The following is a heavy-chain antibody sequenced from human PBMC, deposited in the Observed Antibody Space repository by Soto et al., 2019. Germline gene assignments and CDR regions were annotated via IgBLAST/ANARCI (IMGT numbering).Heavy chain of an antibody. CDR1: GGTFSNHA. J-gene: IGHJ3*02. CDR2: IIPIFTTT. Sequence: QVHLVQSGAEVKKPGSSVKVSCKASGGTFSNHAINWVRQAPGQGLEWMGRIIPIFTTTNYAQKFQGRVTITADDSTITAYMELRSLKHDDTAVYYCAREVAADGTFREDVFDIWGQGTLVTVSS. V-gene: IGHV1-69*12. D-gene: IGHD6-13*01. CDR3: AREVAADGTFREDVFDI.